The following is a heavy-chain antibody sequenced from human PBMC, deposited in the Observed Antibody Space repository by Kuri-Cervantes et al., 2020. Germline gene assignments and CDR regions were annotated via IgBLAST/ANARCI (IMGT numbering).Heavy chain of an antibody. CDR3: ARESISMVRGVVYYYNGMDV. D-gene: IGHD3-10*01. J-gene: IGHJ6*02. V-gene: IGHV1-69*06. CDR2: IIPIFGTA. Sequence: SVKVSCKASGGTFSSYAISWVRQAPGQGLEWVGGIIPIFGTANYAQKFQGRVTITADKSTSTAYMELSSLRSEDTAVYYCARESISMVRGVVYYYNGMDVWGQGTTVTVSS. CDR1: GGTFSSYA.